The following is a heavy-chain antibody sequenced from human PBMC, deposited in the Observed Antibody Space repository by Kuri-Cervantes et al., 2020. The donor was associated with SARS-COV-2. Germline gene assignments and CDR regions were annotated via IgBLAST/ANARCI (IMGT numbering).Heavy chain of an antibody. V-gene: IGHV4-39*07. Sequence: SETLSLTCTVSGGCISSSSYYWGWIRQPPGKGLEWIGSIYHSGSTYYNPSLKSRVTISVDTSKNQFSLKLSSVTAADTAVYYCARERYDFWSGYYRWFDPWGQGTLVTVSS. D-gene: IGHD3-3*01. CDR3: ARERYDFWSGYYRWFDP. CDR1: GGCISSSSYY. J-gene: IGHJ5*02. CDR2: IYHSGST.